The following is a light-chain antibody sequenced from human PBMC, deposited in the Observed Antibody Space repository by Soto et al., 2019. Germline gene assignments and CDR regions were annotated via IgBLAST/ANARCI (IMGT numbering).Light chain of an antibody. CDR2: WAS. CDR1: QSVLYSSNNKNY. CDR3: QLYYLTPYT. V-gene: IGKV4-1*01. Sequence: DIVMTQSPDSLAVSLGERATINCKSSQSVLYSSNNKNYLAWYQQKPGQPPKLLIYWASTRESGVPDRFSGSGSGTDSTLTISSSKYTDVAVYYFQLYYLTPYTFGQGTNLEIK. J-gene: IGKJ2*01.